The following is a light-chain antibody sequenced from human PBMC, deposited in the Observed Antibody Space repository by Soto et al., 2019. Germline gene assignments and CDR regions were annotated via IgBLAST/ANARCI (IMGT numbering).Light chain of an antibody. CDR1: QSFRGL. V-gene: IGKV3-11*01. Sequence: EVVLTQSPVTLSLSPGERATLSCRASQSFRGLLAWYQQKPGQAPRLLIYDASTRATGIPARFSGSGSGTDFTLTISSLEPEDFAVYHCQQRSNWPSITFGQGTRLEIK. J-gene: IGKJ5*01. CDR2: DAS. CDR3: QQRSNWPSIT.